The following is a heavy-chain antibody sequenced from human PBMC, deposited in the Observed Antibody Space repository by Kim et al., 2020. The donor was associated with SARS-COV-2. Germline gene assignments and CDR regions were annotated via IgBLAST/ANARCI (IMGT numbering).Heavy chain of an antibody. D-gene: IGHD2-2*02. CDR3: ASQTEISGYCSSISCYTFDY. V-gene: IGHV3-66*04. J-gene: IGHJ4*02. CDR2: IYSDGST. CDR1: GFTVSGNY. Sequence: GGSLRLSCAASGFTVSGNYMSWVRQAPGKGLEWVSIIYSDGSTSYADSVKGRFAISRDNSKNTLYLQLNSLRAEDTAVYYCASQTEISGYCSSISCYTFDYWGQGILVTVSS.